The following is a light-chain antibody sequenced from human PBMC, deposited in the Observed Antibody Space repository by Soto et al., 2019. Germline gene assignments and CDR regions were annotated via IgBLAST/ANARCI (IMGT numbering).Light chain of an antibody. V-gene: IGKV3-15*01. CDR1: QSVSNN. CDR3: QQYNNWPT. Sequence: EILLTQSPATRSVCPVGISSLSCRASQSVSNNLAWYQQKPGQAPRXLIYAVSSRPTGIPARFSGSGSGTEFTLTISSLQSEDFAVYYCQQYNNWPTFGQGTKVDI. J-gene: IGKJ1*01. CDR2: AVS.